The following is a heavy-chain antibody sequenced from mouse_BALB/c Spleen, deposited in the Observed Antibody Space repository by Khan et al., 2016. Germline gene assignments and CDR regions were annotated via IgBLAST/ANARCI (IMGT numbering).Heavy chain of an antibody. CDR3: ARSVYVDKDAMDY. CDR2: ISYSGST. Sequence: EVQLVESGPGLVKPSQSLSLTCTVTGYSITSDYAWNWIRQFPGNRLEWMGYISYSGSTSYNPSLKSRISITRDTSKNQFFLQLNSVTSEDTATYYCARSVYVDKDAMDYLGQGTSVTVSS. CDR1: GYSITSDYA. V-gene: IGHV3-2*02. D-gene: IGHD1-1*01. J-gene: IGHJ4*01.